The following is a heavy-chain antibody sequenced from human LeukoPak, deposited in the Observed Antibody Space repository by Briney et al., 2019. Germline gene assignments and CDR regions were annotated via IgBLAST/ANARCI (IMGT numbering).Heavy chain of an antibody. CDR2: IYHSGST. CDR1: GGSISSSNW. D-gene: IGHD6-13*01. CDR3: ARGAAAINWFDP. Sequence: PSETLSLTCAVSGGSISSSNWWSWVRQPPGKGLEWIGEIYHSGSTNYNPSLRSRVTISVGRSKNQFSLRLSSVTAADTAVYYCARGAAAINWFDPWGQGTLVTVSS. J-gene: IGHJ5*02. V-gene: IGHV4-4*02.